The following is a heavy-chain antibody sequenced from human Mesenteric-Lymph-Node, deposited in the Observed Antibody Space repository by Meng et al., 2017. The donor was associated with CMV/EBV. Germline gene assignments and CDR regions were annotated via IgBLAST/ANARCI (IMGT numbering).Heavy chain of an antibody. Sequence: GESLKIPCAASGFTFSSYAITWVRQAPGKGLEWVSTISGSGGSTYYADSVKGRFTISRDNSKNTLYLQMNSLRTEDTAIYYCAKGYDFWGGYLDYWGQETLSPSPQ. CDR2: ISGSGGST. D-gene: IGHD3-3*01. V-gene: IGHV3-23*01. J-gene: IGHJ4*02. CDR1: GFTFSSYA. CDR3: AKGYDFWGGYLDY.